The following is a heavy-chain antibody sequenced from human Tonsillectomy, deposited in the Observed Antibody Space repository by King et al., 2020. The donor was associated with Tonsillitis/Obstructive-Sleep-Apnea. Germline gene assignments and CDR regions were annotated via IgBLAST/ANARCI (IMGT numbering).Heavy chain of an antibody. V-gene: IGHV3-53*01. Sequence: VQLVESGGGLIQPGGSLRLSCTASGFTVSRNYMSWVRQAPGKGLEWVSVIYSCGTTYYADSVKGRFTISRDNSKNTLYLQMNSLRAEDTAVYYWASGNFFDYWGQGTLVTVSS. CDR2: IYSCGTT. J-gene: IGHJ4*02. CDR3: ASGNFFDY. CDR1: GFTVSRNY.